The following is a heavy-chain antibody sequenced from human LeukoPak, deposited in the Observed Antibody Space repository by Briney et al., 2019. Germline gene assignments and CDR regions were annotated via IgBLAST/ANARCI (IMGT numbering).Heavy chain of an antibody. D-gene: IGHD5-12*01. Sequence: ASVKVSCKVSGYTLTELSMHWVRQAPGKGLEWMGGFDPEDGETIYAQKFQGGVTMTEDTSTDTAYMELSSLRSEDTAVYYCATGTAVATYFDYWGQGTLVTVSS. V-gene: IGHV1-24*01. J-gene: IGHJ4*02. CDR3: ATGTAVATYFDY. CDR2: FDPEDGET. CDR1: GYTLTELS.